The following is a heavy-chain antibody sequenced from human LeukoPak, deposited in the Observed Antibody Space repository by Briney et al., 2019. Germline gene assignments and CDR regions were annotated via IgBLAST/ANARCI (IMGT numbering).Heavy chain of an antibody. CDR3: AKGAWDTAMAPSIFDY. Sequence: GGSLRLSCAASGFTFSSYAMSWVRQARGKGLEWVSAISGSGGSTYYADSVKGRFTISRDNSKNTLYLQMNSLRAEDTAVYYCAKGAWDTAMAPSIFDYWGQGTLVTVSS. CDR1: GFTFSSYA. D-gene: IGHD5-18*01. V-gene: IGHV3-23*01. J-gene: IGHJ4*02. CDR2: ISGSGGST.